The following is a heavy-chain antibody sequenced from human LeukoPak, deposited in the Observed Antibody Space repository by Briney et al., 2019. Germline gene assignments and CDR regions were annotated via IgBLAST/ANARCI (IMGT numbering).Heavy chain of an antibody. V-gene: IGHV4-39*01. J-gene: IGHJ4*02. Sequence: SETLSLTCTVSGGSISSSSYYWGWIRQPPGKGLEWIGSIYYSGSTYYNPSLKSRVTISVDTSKNQFSLKLSSVTAADTAVYYCASGYYDSSVGGYFDYWGQGTLVTVSS. CDR3: ASGYYDSSVGGYFDY. D-gene: IGHD3-22*01. CDR2: IYYSGST. CDR1: GGSISSSSYY.